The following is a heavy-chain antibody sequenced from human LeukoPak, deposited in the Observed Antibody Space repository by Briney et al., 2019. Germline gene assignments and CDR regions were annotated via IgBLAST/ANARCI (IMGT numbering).Heavy chain of an antibody. CDR2: IYCSGST. J-gene: IGHJ6*03. CDR3: AREVYYMDV. V-gene: IGHV4-59*01. Sequence: SETLSLTCTVSGGSISSYYWSWIRQPPGKGLEWIGYIYCSGSTNYNPSLKSRVTISVDTSKNQFSLKLSSVTAADTAVYYCAREVYYMDVWGKGTTVTVSS. CDR1: GGSISSYY.